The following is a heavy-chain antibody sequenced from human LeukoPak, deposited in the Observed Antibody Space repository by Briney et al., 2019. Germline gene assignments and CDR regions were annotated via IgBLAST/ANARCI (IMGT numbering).Heavy chain of an antibody. CDR1: GYTFTSYW. CDR3: ARAPRNSSTMLDF. Sequence: ASVKVSCKASGYTFTSYWIQWVRQAPGQGLEWMVLINPDGGSTAYAHRFQGRVIMTRDTSTSTAYMDLSSLRSEDTAVYHCARAPRNSSTMLDFWGQGTLVTISS. V-gene: IGHV1-46*01. D-gene: IGHD6-13*01. J-gene: IGHJ4*02. CDR2: INPDGGST.